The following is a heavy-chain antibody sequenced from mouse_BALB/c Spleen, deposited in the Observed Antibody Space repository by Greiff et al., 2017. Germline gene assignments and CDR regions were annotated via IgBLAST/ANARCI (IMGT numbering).Heavy chain of an antibody. D-gene: IGHD3-2*01. J-gene: IGHJ3*01. CDR3: AREDSSGPTFAY. Sequence: EVKLQESGPGLVKPSQSLSLTCTVTGYSITSDYAWNWIRQFPGNKLEWMGYISYSGSTSYNPSLKSRISITRDTSKNQFFLQLNSVTTEDTATYYCAREDSSGPTFAYWGQGTLVTVSA. CDR1: GYSITSDYA. V-gene: IGHV3-2*02. CDR2: ISYSGST.